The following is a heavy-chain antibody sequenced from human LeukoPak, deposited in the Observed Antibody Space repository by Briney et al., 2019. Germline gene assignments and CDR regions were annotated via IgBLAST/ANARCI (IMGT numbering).Heavy chain of an antibody. D-gene: IGHD5-18*01. CDR1: GYSFRTYW. Sequence: GGSLRLSCKTSGYSFRTYWIGWVRQMPGRGLEWMAIMYPGDSDTTYSPSFQGQVTISVDKSISTAYLQWSSLGASDTATYYCARGPTAEAFDYWGQGTLVVVSS. CDR3: ARGPTAEAFDY. V-gene: IGHV5-51*01. CDR2: MYPGDSDT. J-gene: IGHJ4*02.